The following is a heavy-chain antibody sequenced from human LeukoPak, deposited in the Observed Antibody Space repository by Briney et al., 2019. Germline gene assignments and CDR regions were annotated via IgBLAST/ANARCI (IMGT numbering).Heavy chain of an antibody. CDR2: SYYSGST. CDR1: GGSISSYY. CDR3: ARGNYYDSSGYYNRYYFDY. Sequence: SETLSLTCTVSGGSISSYYWNWIRQPPGKGLEWVGYSYYSGSTNYNPPLKSRVTISVDTSKNQFSLKLYSVTAADTAVYYCARGNYYDSSGYYNRYYFDYWGQGTLVTVSS. D-gene: IGHD3-22*01. V-gene: IGHV4-59*01. J-gene: IGHJ4*02.